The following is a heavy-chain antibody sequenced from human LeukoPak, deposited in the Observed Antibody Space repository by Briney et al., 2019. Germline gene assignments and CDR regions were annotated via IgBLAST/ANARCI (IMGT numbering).Heavy chain of an antibody. CDR1: GYTFTGYY. D-gene: IGHD3-10*01. V-gene: IGHV1-2*02. CDR3: ATASLVRGVIHYFDY. Sequence: ASVKVSCKASGYTFTGYYIHWVRQAPGQGLEWMGWINPNNGGTNYARGFQGRVTMTRDTSISTAYMELSRLRSDDTAVYYCATASLVRGVIHYFDYWGQGTLVTVSS. CDR2: INPNNGGT. J-gene: IGHJ4*02.